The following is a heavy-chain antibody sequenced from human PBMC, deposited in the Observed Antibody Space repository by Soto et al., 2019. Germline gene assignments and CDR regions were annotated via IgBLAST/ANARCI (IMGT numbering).Heavy chain of an antibody. V-gene: IGHV1-46*01. CDR2: IDPSGSGT. CDR1: GYTFTSYY. J-gene: IGHJ5*02. Sequence: AASVKVSCKASGYTFTSYYMHWVRQAPRQGLEWMGLIDPSGSGTTYTQQFQGRVTMTRDTSTSTVYLELTSLTSDDTAMYYCARDLARQKDLWGQGTLVTVSS. CDR3: ARDLARQKDL.